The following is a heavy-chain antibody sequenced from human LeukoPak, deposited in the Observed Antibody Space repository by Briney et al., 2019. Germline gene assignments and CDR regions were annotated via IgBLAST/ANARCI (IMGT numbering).Heavy chain of an antibody. CDR3: ARESSGSGSYCDY. V-gene: IGHV3-21*01. J-gene: IGHJ4*02. Sequence: GGSLRLSCAASGFTFSSYSMNWVRQAPGKGLEWVSSISSSSSYIYYADSVKGRFTISRDNAKNSLYLQMNSLRAEDTAVYYCARESSGSGSYCDYWSQGTLVTVSS. CDR1: GFTFSSYS. D-gene: IGHD3-10*01. CDR2: ISSSSSYI.